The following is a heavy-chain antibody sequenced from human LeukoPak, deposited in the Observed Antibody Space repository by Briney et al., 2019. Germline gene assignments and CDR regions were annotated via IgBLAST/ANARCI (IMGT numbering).Heavy chain of an antibody. CDR2: IYYSGST. CDR1: GGSISSSSYY. Sequence: PSETLSLTCTVSGGSISSSSYYWGWIRQAPGKGLEWIGSIYYSGSTYYNPSLKSRVTISVDTSKNQFSLKLSSVTAADTAVYYCARQWDEVYYFDYWGQGTLVTVSS. D-gene: IGHD1-26*01. V-gene: IGHV4-39*01. CDR3: ARQWDEVYYFDY. J-gene: IGHJ4*02.